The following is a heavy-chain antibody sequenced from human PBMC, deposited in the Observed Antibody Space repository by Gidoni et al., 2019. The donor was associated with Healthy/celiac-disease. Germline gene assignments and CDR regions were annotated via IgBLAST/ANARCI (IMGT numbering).Heavy chain of an antibody. CDR3: TTGVVVAATHDAFDI. J-gene: IGHJ3*02. CDR2: IKSKTDGGTT. Sequence: EVQLVESGGGLLKPGGSLRLSCAASGFTFSNAWMSWVRQAPGKGLEWVGRIKSKTDGGTTDYAAPVKGRFTISRDDSKNTLYLQMNSLKTEDTAVYYCTTGVVVAATHDAFDIWGQGTMVTVSS. D-gene: IGHD2-15*01. CDR1: GFTFSNAW. V-gene: IGHV3-15*01.